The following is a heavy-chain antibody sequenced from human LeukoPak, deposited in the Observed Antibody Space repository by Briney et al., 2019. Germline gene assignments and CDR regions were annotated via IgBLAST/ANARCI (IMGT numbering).Heavy chain of an antibody. CDR2: ISGSGGNT. V-gene: IGHV3-23*01. CDR1: GFTFSSYA. CDR3: AKAVSGSHSYQGGDY. Sequence: PGGSLILSCAASGFTFSSYAMSWVRQAPGKGLEWVSAISGSGGNTYYADSVKGRFTMSRDNSKNTLYLQMNSLRAEDTAVYFCAKAVSGSHSYQGGDYWGQGTLVTVST. D-gene: IGHD3-16*02. J-gene: IGHJ4*02.